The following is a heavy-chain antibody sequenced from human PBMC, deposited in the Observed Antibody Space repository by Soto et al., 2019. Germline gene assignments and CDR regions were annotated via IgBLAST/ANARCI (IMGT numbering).Heavy chain of an antibody. Sequence: QVQLQESGPGLLKPSQTLSLTCTLSGGSIISGGHYWSWIRQHPGRGLEWIGYIYYSGSTYSNPSLKSRLIMSVDTSKNQFSLRLSSVTAADTAVYYCARVPYDVNCSSSSCHNWFDPWGQGTLVTVSS. D-gene: IGHD2-2*01. V-gene: IGHV4-31*03. J-gene: IGHJ5*02. CDR1: GGSIISGGHY. CDR3: ARVPYDVNCSSSSCHNWFDP. CDR2: IYYSGST.